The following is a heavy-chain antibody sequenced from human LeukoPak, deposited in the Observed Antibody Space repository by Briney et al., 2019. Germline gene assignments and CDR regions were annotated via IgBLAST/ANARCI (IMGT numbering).Heavy chain of an antibody. V-gene: IGHV3-30-3*01. CDR2: ISYDGSNK. CDR1: GFTFSSYA. J-gene: IGHJ4*02. Sequence: GGSLRPSCAASGFTFSSYAMHWVRQAPGKGLEWVAVISYDGSNKYYADSVKGRFTISRDNSKNTLYLQMNSLRAEDTAVYYCAREFEYGSGWYGNFDYWGQGTLVTVSS. CDR3: AREFEYGSGWYGNFDY. D-gene: IGHD6-19*01.